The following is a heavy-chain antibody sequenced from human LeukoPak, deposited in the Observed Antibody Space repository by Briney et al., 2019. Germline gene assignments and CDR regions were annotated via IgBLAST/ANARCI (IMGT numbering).Heavy chain of an antibody. V-gene: IGHV3-7*01. Sequence: PGGSLRLSCAASGFTFSNYWMTWFRQAPGKGLEWVANINQDGSEKYYVDSVTGRFTISRDNAKNSLYLQMNSPRAEDTAVYYCARGDSSGSIFDYWGQGTLVIVSS. CDR3: ARGDSSGSIFDY. CDR1: GFTFSNYW. CDR2: INQDGSEK. D-gene: IGHD3-22*01. J-gene: IGHJ4*02.